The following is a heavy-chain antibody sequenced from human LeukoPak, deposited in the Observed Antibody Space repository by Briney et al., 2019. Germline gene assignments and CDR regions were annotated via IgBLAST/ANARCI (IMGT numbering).Heavy chain of an antibody. Sequence: ASVKVSCKASGYTFTSYYMHWVRQAPGQGLEWMGIINPSGGSTSYAQKFQGRVTMTRDTSTSTVYMELSSLRSEDTAVYYCARLKNDFWSGYHFDYWGQGTLVTVSS. CDR2: INPSGGST. D-gene: IGHD3-3*01. CDR1: GYTFTSYY. J-gene: IGHJ4*02. CDR3: ARLKNDFWSGYHFDY. V-gene: IGHV1-46*01.